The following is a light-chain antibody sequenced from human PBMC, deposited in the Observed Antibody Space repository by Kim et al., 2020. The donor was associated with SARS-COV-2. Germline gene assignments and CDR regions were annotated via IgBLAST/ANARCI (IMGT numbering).Light chain of an antibody. CDR2: GKN. V-gene: IGLV3-19*01. Sequence: VAWGKTVRISCQGGSLRSYYATWYQQTPGQAPIVVIDGKNNRPSGIPDRFSCSSAGNTASLTITGTQAGDEADYYCNSRDSNDNVVFGGGTQLTVL. J-gene: IGLJ2*01. CDR3: NSRDSNDNVV. CDR1: SLRSYY.